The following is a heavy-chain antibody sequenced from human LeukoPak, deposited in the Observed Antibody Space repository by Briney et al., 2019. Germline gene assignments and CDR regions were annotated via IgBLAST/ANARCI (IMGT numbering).Heavy chain of an antibody. J-gene: IGHJ6*02. Sequence: GGSLRLSCAASGFIFSGTAMHWVRQASGKGLEWVGRIRSKANSDATAYSASVKGRFTISRDDSTNTAYLQMNSLKTEDTAVYYCTRQVPVAITGYYGMDVWGQGTTVTVSS. V-gene: IGHV3-73*01. CDR3: TRQVPVAITGYYGMDV. CDR2: IRSKANSDAT. CDR1: GFIFSGTA. D-gene: IGHD2-2*01.